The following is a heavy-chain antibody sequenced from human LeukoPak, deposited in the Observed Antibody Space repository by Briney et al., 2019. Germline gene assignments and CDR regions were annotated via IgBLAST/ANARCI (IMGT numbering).Heavy chain of an antibody. J-gene: IGHJ5*02. V-gene: IGHV4-34*01. CDR2: INHSGST. Sequence: PSETLSLTCAVYGGSFSGYYWSWIRQPPGKGLEWIGEINHSGSTNYNPSLKSRVTISVDTSKNQFSLKLSSVTAADTAVYYCARGRVAAAAGRYNWFDPWGQGTLVTVSS. D-gene: IGHD6-13*01. CDR1: GGSFSGYY. CDR3: ARGRVAAAAGRYNWFDP.